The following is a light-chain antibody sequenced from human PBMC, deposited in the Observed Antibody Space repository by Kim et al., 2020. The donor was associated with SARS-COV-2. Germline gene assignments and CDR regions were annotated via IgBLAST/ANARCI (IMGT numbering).Light chain of an antibody. Sequence: APGKSARITGGGTNIGSKSLHCYQQKPGQAPVLVIYYDSDRPSGIPERFSGSNSGNTATLTISRVEAGDEADYYCQVWDSSSDHPVFGGGTQLTVL. CDR1: NIGSKS. CDR3: QVWDSSSDHPV. J-gene: IGLJ2*01. V-gene: IGLV3-21*04. CDR2: YDS.